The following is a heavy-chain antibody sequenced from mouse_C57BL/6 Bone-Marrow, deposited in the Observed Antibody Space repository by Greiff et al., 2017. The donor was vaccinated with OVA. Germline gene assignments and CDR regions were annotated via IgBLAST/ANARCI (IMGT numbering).Heavy chain of an antibody. CDR1: GYTFTTYP. V-gene: IGHV1-47*01. Sequence: QVQLQQSGAELVKPGASVKMSCKASGYTFTTYPIEWMKQNHGKSLEWIGNFHPYNDDTKYNEKFKGKATFTVEKSSSTVYLELSRLTSDDSAVYYCARGFATVVEASYYFDYWGQGTTLTVSS. D-gene: IGHD1-1*01. CDR2: FHPYNDDT. J-gene: IGHJ2*01. CDR3: ARGFATVVEASYYFDY.